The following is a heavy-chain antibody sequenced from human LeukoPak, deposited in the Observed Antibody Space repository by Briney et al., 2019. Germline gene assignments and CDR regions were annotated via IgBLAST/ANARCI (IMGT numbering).Heavy chain of an antibody. D-gene: IGHD3-9*01. J-gene: IGHJ4*02. Sequence: GSLRLSCAASGFTINDYTMHWVRQRPEKGLEWVSLVSWDGGSTSYADSVKGRFTISRDNRKNSLYLQMNRLRTEDTALYYCAKAPTGYLFDYWGQGTLVTVSS. CDR3: AKAPTGYLFDY. V-gene: IGHV3-43*01. CDR2: VSWDGGST. CDR1: GFTINDYT.